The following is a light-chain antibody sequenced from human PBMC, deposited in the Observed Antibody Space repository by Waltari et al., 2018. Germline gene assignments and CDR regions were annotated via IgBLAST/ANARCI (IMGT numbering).Light chain of an antibody. CDR1: QGISNR. Sequence: DIQMTQSPSSLSASVGDRVTITCRASQGISNRLAWSHQKPGNAPKLLVYAASRLASAVPARFSGSGSGTDYTLTISGLQPEDCATYYGQQYYATPRGTFGPGTRVD. CDR2: AAS. V-gene: IGKV1-NL1*01. J-gene: IGKJ3*01. CDR3: QQYYATPRGT.